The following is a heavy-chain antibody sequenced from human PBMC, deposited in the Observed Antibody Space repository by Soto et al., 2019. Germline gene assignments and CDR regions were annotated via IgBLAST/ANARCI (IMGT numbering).Heavy chain of an antibody. CDR3: VKGLDFWSGYFPSSYFDY. V-gene: IGHV3-64D*06. D-gene: IGHD3-3*01. CDR1: GFTFSSYA. J-gene: IGHJ4*02. CDR2: ISSNGGST. Sequence: PGGSLRLSCSASGFTFSSYAMHWVRQAPGKGLEYVSAISSNGGSTYYADSVKGRFTISRDNSKNTLYLQMSSLRAEDTAVYYCVKGLDFWSGYFPSSYFDYWGQGTLVTVS.